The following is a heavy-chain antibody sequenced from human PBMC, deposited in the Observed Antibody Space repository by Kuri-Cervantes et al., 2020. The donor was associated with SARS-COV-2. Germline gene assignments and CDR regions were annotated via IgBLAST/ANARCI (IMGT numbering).Heavy chain of an antibody. CDR1: GYTFTSYD. D-gene: IGHD2-15*01. V-gene: IGHV1-8*03. CDR2: MNPNSGNT. J-gene: IGHJ3*02. CDR3: ARVVVVLGSDAFDI. Sequence: ASVKVSCKASGYTFTSYDINWVRQATGQGLEWMGWMNPNSGNTGYAQKFQGRVTITRNTSISTAYMELSSLRSEDTAVYYCARVVVVLGSDAFDIWGQGTMVTVSS.